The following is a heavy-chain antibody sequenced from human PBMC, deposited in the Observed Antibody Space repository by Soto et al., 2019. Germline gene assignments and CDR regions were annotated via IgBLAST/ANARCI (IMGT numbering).Heavy chain of an antibody. Sequence: GSLRLSCVGSGFTFSNAWMIWVRQAPRKGLEWVGRIKSKYDGGTIDFAAPVKGRFTISRDDSKNTVYLEMNSLKIEDTAVYYCSTGGYYLDYWGQGAQVTVSS. V-gene: IGHV3-15*07. CDR2: IKSKYDGGTI. J-gene: IGHJ4*02. CDR1: GFTFSNAW. CDR3: STGGYYLDY.